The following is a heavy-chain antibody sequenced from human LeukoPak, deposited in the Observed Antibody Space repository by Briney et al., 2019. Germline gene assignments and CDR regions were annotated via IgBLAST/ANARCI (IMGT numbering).Heavy chain of an antibody. Sequence: GGSLRLSCAASGFTFSSYGMHWVRQAPGKGLEWVAFIRYDGSNKYYEDSVKGRFTISRDNSKNTLYLQMNSLRAEDTAVYYCRYYGSGSYYTLDYWGQGTLVTVSS. D-gene: IGHD3-10*01. CDR1: GFTFSSYG. CDR2: IRYDGSNK. V-gene: IGHV3-30*02. CDR3: RYYGSGSYYTLDY. J-gene: IGHJ4*02.